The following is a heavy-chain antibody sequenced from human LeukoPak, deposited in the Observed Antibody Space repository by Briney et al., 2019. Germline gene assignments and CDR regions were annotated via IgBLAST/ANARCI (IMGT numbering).Heavy chain of an antibody. V-gene: IGHV3-23*01. D-gene: IGHD4-17*01. Sequence: GGSLRLSCAASGFSFSSYAMSWVRQAPGKGLEWVSVISGAGDNPYYADSVKGRFTISRDNSKNTLYLQMDSLRVEDTDIYYCADYGDVIFEHWGQGTLVTVSS. CDR3: ADYGDVIFEH. CDR1: GFSFSSYA. J-gene: IGHJ4*02. CDR2: ISGAGDNP.